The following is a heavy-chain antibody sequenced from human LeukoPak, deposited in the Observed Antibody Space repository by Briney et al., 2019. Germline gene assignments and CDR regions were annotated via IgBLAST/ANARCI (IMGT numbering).Heavy chain of an antibody. CDR2: IYSGGST. D-gene: IGHD6-19*01. V-gene: IGHV3-53*01. CDR1: GFTFSSYG. Sequence: GGSLRLSCAASGFTFSSYGMSWVRQAPGKGLEWVSVIYSGGSTYYADSVKGRFTISRDNSKNTLYLQMNSLRAKDTAVYYCARSGTYSSGWYYYYYYMDVWGKGTTVTISS. J-gene: IGHJ6*03. CDR3: ARSGTYSSGWYYYYYYMDV.